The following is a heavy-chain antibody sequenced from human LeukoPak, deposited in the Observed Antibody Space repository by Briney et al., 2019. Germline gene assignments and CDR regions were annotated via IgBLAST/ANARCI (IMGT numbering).Heavy chain of an antibody. D-gene: IGHD3-10*01. Sequence: PSETLSLTCAVYGGSFSGYYWSWIRQPPGKGLEWIGEINHSGSTNYNPSLRSRVTISVDTSKNQFSLKLSSVTAADTAVYYCARGATMVRGLDYWGQGTLVTVSS. CDR3: ARGATMVRGLDY. CDR2: INHSGST. V-gene: IGHV4-34*01. J-gene: IGHJ4*02. CDR1: GGSFSGYY.